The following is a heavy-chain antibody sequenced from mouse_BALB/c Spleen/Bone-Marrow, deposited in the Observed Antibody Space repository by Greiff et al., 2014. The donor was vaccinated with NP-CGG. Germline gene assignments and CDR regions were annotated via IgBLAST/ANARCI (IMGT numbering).Heavy chain of an antibody. CDR1: GFSLTNYG. Sequence: QVQLQQSGPGLVQPSQSLSITCTVSGFSLTNYGVHWVRQSPGKGLEWLGVIWNGGSTDYNAAFISRLSISKDNSKSQVFFKMNSLQGYDTAIYYCARNKVRLGAMDYWGQGTSVTVSS. V-gene: IGHV2-4-1*01. D-gene: IGHD1-2*01. J-gene: IGHJ4*01. CDR2: IWNGGST. CDR3: ARNKVRLGAMDY.